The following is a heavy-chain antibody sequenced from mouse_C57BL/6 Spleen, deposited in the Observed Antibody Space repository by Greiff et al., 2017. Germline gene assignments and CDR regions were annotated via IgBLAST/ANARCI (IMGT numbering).Heavy chain of an antibody. CDR2: IDPSDSYT. Sequence: QVQLQQSGAELVMPGASVKLSCKASGYTFTSYWMHWVKQRPGQGLEWIGEIDPSDSYTNYNQKFKGKSTVTVDKSSSTAYMQLSSLTSEDSAVYYCARGGYYSNYGYFDVWGTGTTVTVSS. J-gene: IGHJ1*03. V-gene: IGHV1-69*01. CDR1: GYTFTSYW. CDR3: ARGGYYSNYGYFDV. D-gene: IGHD2-5*01.